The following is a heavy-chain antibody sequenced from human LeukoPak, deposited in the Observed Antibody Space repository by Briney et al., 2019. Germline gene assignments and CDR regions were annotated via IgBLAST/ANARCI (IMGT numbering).Heavy chain of an antibody. V-gene: IGHV4-39*01. CDR1: GGSISTSSYY. CDR3: ARGSSLRDADAFDI. Sequence: PSETLSLTCTVSGGSISTSSYYWGWLRQPPGKGLEWIGSIYYSGSTYYNPSLKSRVTISADTSKNQFSLKLSSVTAADTAVYYCARGSSLRDADAFDIWGQGTMVTVSS. J-gene: IGHJ3*02. D-gene: IGHD6-6*01. CDR2: IYYSGST.